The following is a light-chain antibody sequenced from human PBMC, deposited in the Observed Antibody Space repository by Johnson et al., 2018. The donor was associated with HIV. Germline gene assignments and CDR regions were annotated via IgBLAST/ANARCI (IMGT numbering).Light chain of an antibody. J-gene: IGLJ1*01. CDR2: ENN. CDR1: SSNIGNNY. CDR3: GTWDSSLSAGV. Sequence: QSVLSQPPSVSAAPGQKVTISCSGSSSNIGNNYVSWYQQLPGTAPKLLIYENNKRPSGIADRFSASKSGTSATLGITGLQTGDEADYYCGTWDSSLSAGVFGTGTKVTVL. V-gene: IGLV1-51*02.